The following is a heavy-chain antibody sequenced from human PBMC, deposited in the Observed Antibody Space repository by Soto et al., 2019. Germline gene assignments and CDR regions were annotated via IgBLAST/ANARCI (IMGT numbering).Heavy chain of an antibody. J-gene: IGHJ4*02. Sequence: QLQLQESGPGLVKPSETLSLTCTVSGGSISSSSYYWGWIRQPPGKGLEWIGSIYYSGSTYYNPSLKSRVTISVDTSKNQFSLKLSSVTAADPAVYYCARQAIQLWPTYFDYWGQGTLVTVSS. D-gene: IGHD5-18*01. V-gene: IGHV4-39*01. CDR2: IYYSGST. CDR3: ARQAIQLWPTYFDY. CDR1: GGSISSSSYY.